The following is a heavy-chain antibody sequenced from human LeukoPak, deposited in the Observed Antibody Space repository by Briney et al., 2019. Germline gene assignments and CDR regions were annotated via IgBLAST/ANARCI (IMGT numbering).Heavy chain of an antibody. CDR2: IYTSGST. J-gene: IGHJ5*02. V-gene: IGHV4-4*09. Sequence: SETLSLTCTVSGGSISTYYWSWIRQPPGKGLEWIGYIYTSGSTDYNPSLKSRATISLDTSNNQFSLNLNSVTAADTAVYYCARGDYSNWFDPWGQGTLVTVSS. CDR1: GGSISTYY. D-gene: IGHD4-17*01. CDR3: ARGDYSNWFDP.